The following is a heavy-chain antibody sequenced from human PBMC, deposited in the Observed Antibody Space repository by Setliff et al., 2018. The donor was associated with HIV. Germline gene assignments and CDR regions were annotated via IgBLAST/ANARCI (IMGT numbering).Heavy chain of an antibody. D-gene: IGHD6-19*01. Sequence: SETLSLTCAVSGFSIGSGYYWGWIRQPPGKGLEYSGSAYYNPSLQRRVTISVDTSKNQVSLKLNSMTAADTAVYFCVRGPQWLVQKGRVYYFDYWGQGTLVTVS. CDR2: SGSA. V-gene: IGHV4-38-2*01. J-gene: IGHJ4*02. CDR1: GFSIGSGYY. CDR3: VRGPQWLVQKGRVYYFDY.